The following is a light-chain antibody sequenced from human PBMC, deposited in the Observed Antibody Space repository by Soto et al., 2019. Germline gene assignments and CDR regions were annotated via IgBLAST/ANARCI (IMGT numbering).Light chain of an antibody. CDR2: KAS. V-gene: IGKV1-5*03. J-gene: IGKJ1*01. CDR3: KQLNSYPQT. CDR1: QTISSW. Sequence: DIQMTQSPSTLSASVGDRVTITFRASQTISSWLAWYQQKPGKATKLLIYKASTLKSGVKSRFSGSGSGTDFTLTISSMQPEDFATYYCKQLNSYPQTCGNGTKGDLK.